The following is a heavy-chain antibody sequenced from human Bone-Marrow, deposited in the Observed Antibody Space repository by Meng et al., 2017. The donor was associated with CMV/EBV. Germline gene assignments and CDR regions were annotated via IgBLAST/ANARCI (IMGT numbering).Heavy chain of an antibody. CDR2: ISWNSGSI. CDR1: GFMFSTYS. J-gene: IGHJ6*02. Sequence: GGSLRLSCAASGFMFSTYSMHWVRQAPGKGLEWVSGISWNSGSIGYADSVKGRFTISRDNAKNSLYLQMNSLRAEDTALYYCAKDYYYYGMDVCGQGTTVTVSS. V-gene: IGHV3-9*01. CDR3: AKDYYYYGMDV.